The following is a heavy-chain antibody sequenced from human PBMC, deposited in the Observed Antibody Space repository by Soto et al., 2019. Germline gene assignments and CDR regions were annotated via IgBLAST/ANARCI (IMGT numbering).Heavy chain of an antibody. CDR2: TYYRSKWYT. Sequence: PSQTLSLTCAISGDSVSSDSAAWNWIRQSPSRGLEWLGRTYYRSKWYTDYAVFMKSRMSINPDTSKNQFSLELKSMTFEDTAVYFCARGSRPGRNYSSSWYWFDPWGQGTQVTVSS. V-gene: IGHV6-1*01. D-gene: IGHD6-13*01. CDR3: ARGSRPGRNYSSSWYWFDP. CDR1: GDSVSSDSAA. J-gene: IGHJ5*02.